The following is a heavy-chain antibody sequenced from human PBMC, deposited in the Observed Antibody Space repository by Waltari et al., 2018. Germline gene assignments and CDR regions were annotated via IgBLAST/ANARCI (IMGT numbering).Heavy chain of an antibody. CDR1: GFTFSSSW. CDR3: ARLNWDVVKAFDY. D-gene: IGHD3-22*01. V-gene: IGHV3-7*01. J-gene: IGHJ4*02. CDR2: IKQDGSDK. Sequence: EVQLVESGGGLVQPGGSLRLSCAASGFTFSSSWRSWVRQAPGKGLEWVDNIKQDGSDKYYVDAVKGRFTISRDNAKNSLYLQMNSLRVEDTAIYYCARLNWDVVKAFDYWGQGTLVTVSS.